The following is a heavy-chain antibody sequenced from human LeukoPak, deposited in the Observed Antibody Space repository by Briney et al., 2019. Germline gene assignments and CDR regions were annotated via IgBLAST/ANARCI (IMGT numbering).Heavy chain of an antibody. J-gene: IGHJ6*03. CDR3: ARLNGGGLTVRGEYSYHYMDV. CDR1: GFTFSSYG. V-gene: IGHV3-30*12. D-gene: IGHD3-10*01. Sequence: PGGSLRLSCAASGFTFSSYGMHWVRQAPGKGLEWVAVISYDGSNKYYADSVKGRFTISRDNAKNSLYLQMNSLRAEDTAVYYCARLNGGGLTVRGEYSYHYMDVWGKGTTVTISS. CDR2: ISYDGSNK.